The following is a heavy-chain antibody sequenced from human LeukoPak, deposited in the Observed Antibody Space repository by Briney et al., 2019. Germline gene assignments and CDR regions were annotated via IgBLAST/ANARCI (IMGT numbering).Heavy chain of an antibody. Sequence: GGSLRLSCAASGFTFSSYAMSWVRQAPGKGLEWVSAIRGSGGSTYYADSVKGRFTISRDNSKNTLYLQMNSLRAEDTAVYYCAKVCSSTSCYAFFDYWGQGTLVTVSS. CDR1: GFTFSSYA. J-gene: IGHJ4*02. D-gene: IGHD2-2*01. CDR3: AKVCSSTSCYAFFDY. V-gene: IGHV3-23*01. CDR2: IRGSGGST.